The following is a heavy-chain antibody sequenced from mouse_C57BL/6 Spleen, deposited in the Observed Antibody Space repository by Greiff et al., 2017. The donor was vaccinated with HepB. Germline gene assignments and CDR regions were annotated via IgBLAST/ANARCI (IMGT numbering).Heavy chain of an antibody. Sequence: EVQGVESGGGLVKPGGSLKLSCAASGFTFSSYAMSWVRQTPEKRLEWVATISDGGSYTYYPDNVKGRFTISRDNAKNNLYLQMSHLKSEDTAMYYGARGGSYWYFDVWGTGTTVTVSS. CDR3: ARGGSYWYFDV. CDR1: GFTFSSYA. J-gene: IGHJ1*03. V-gene: IGHV5-4*01. CDR2: ISDGGSYT.